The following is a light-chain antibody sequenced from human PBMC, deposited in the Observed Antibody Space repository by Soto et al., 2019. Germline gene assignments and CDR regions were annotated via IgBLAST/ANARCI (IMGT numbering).Light chain of an antibody. V-gene: IGKV3-15*01. Sequence: EILMTQSPATLSVSPGERATLSCRASQSVSSNLAWYQQKPGQAPRLLIYGASTRATGIPARFSGSGSGTEFTLTISSLQSEDFAVYYCQQYNNWPQTFGQGTQ. CDR3: QQYNNWPQT. CDR2: GAS. J-gene: IGKJ1*01. CDR1: QSVSSN.